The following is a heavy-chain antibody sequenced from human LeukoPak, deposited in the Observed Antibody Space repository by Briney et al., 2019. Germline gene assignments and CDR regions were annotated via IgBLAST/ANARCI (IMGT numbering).Heavy chain of an antibody. D-gene: IGHD5-12*01. V-gene: IGHV3-7*01. CDR3: ARDIPSGFYTPDY. Sequence: PGGSLRLSCIASGFTFSDYWMSWVRQAPGMWLEWVANIETDGDQKNYVDSVKGRSTISRDNARNSLYLQMSSLRVDETAVYFCARDIPSGFYTPDYCGRGNLVTVSS. CDR2: IETDGDQK. CDR1: GFTFSDYW. J-gene: IGHJ4*02.